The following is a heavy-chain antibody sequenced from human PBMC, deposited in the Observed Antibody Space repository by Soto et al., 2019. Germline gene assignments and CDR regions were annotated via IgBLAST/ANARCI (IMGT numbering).Heavy chain of an antibody. CDR1: GYTFTSYG. D-gene: IGHD2-2*01. CDR2: ISAYNGNT. V-gene: IGHV1-18*01. Sequence: ASVKVSCKASGYTFTSYGISWVRQAPGQGLEWMGWISAYNGNTNYAQKLQGRVTMTTDTSTSTAYMELRSLRSDDTAVYYCARDGQDIVVVPAATGVGWFDPWGQGTLVTVSS. J-gene: IGHJ5*02. CDR3: ARDGQDIVVVPAATGVGWFDP.